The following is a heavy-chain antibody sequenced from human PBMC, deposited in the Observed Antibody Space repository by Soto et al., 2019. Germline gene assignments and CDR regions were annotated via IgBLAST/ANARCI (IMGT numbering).Heavy chain of an antibody. J-gene: IGHJ5*02. Sequence: QVHLVQSGAEVKKPGASVKVSCKASGYTFTTYGITWVRQAPGQGLEWMGWISTYTGNTNYAQKFQGRVTMTTDTSTRTAYMELRSLISDDTAVYYCARGWGDNWFDPWGQGTLVTVSS. CDR1: GYTFTTYG. CDR2: ISTYTGNT. CDR3: ARGWGDNWFDP. D-gene: IGHD3-16*01. V-gene: IGHV1-18*04.